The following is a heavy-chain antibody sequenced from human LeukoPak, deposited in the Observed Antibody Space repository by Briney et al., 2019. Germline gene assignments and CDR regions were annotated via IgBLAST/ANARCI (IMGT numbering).Heavy chain of an antibody. V-gene: IGHV3-21*01. J-gene: IGHJ6*03. CDR1: GFTFSSYA. CDR2: ISSSSSYI. CDR3: ARLGYSSGWYQRNSEYYMDV. Sequence: GGSLRLSCVASGFTFSSYAMSWVRQAPGKGLEWVSSISSSSSYIYYADSVKGRFTISRDNAKNSLYLQMNSLRAEDTAVYYCARLGYSSGWYQRNSEYYMDVWGKGTTVTISS. D-gene: IGHD6-19*01.